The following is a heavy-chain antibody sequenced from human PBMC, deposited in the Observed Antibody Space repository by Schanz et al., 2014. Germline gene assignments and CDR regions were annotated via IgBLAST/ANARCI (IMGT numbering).Heavy chain of an antibody. CDR2: ISYDGRNK. CDR3: ARDTSYGMDV. Sequence: QVQLLQFGGGVVQPGRSLRLSCAASGFTFSSYAMHWVRQAPGKGLEWVAVISYDGRNKYYADSVKGRFTISRVNSKNTLYLQMNSLRVEDTAVYYCARDTSYGMDVWGQGTTVTVSS. V-gene: IGHV3-30-3*01. J-gene: IGHJ6*02. CDR1: GFTFSSYA.